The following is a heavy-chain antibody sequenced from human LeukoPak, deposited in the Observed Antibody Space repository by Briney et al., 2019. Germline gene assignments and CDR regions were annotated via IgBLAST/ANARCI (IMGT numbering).Heavy chain of an antibody. V-gene: IGHV3-21*01. CDR2: ISSTGSSI. J-gene: IGHJ5*02. D-gene: IGHD1-1*01. CDR1: GFTFSYYT. Sequence: GGSLRLSCAASGFTFSYYTMSWVRQAPGKGLEWVSTISSTGSSIYYADSVKGRFTISRDNAKNSLYLQMSSLRVEDTAVYYCARDDVAWNDVHWFDPWGQGTLVTVSS. CDR3: ARDDVAWNDVHWFDP.